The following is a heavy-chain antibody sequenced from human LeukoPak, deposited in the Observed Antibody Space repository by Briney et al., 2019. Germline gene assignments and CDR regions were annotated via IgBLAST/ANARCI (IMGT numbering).Heavy chain of an antibody. J-gene: IGHJ4*02. CDR1: GFTFSSYW. D-gene: IGHD3-22*01. V-gene: IGHV3-74*01. Sequence: GGSLRLSCLVSGFTFSSYWMHWVRQAPGKGLVWVSRINSDGSSTTYGDSVKGRFTISRDNAKNTLYMYIHSLRAEDTAVYYCAREYYDSSGSPYFDYWGQGTLVTVSS. CDR3: AREYYDSSGSPYFDY. CDR2: INSDGSST.